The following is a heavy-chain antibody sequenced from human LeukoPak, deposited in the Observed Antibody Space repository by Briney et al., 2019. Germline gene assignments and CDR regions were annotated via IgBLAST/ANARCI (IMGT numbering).Heavy chain of an antibody. CDR2: IYPGDSDT. Sequence: GESLKISCKGSGYSFTNYWIGWVRQMPGKGLEWMGTIYPGDSDTRYSPSFQGQVTISADKSISTAYLQWSSLKASDTAMYYCARHSAVAGLATGDYWGQGTLVTVSS. V-gene: IGHV5-51*01. J-gene: IGHJ4*02. CDR3: ARHSAVAGLATGDY. CDR1: GYSFTNYW. D-gene: IGHD6-19*01.